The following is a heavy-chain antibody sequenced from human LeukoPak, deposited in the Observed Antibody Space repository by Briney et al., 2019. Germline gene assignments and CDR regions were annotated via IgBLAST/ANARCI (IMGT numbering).Heavy chain of an antibody. D-gene: IGHD1-14*01. CDR1: GYTFTSYY. V-gene: IGHV1-46*01. Sequence: ASVKVSCKGSGYTFTSYYMHWVRQAPGQGLEWMGIINPSGGDTSYAQKFQGRLTMTRDTSTNAVYMELTSLRSEDTAVYYCAREVMDNLRFDYWGQGTLVTVSS. CDR3: AREVMDNLRFDY. J-gene: IGHJ4*02. CDR2: INPSGGDT.